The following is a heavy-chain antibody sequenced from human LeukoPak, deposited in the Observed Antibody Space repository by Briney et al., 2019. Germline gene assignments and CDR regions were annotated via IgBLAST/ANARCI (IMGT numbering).Heavy chain of an antibody. J-gene: IGHJ4*02. CDR3: AKDRDGYYRYYFDY. CDR1: GFTFSSYS. CDR2: ISSSSSYI. D-gene: IGHD3-22*01. Sequence: GGSLRLSCAASGFTFSSYSMNWVRQAPGKGLEWVSSISSSSSYIYYADSVKGRFTISRDNSKNTLYLQMNSLRAEDTAVYYCAKDRDGYYRYYFDYWGQGTLVTVSS. V-gene: IGHV3-21*04.